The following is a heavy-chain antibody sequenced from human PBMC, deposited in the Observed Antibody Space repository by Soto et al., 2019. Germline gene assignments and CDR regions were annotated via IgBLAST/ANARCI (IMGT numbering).Heavy chain of an antibody. CDR1: GYTFTSYG. Sequence: ASVKVSCKASGYTFTSYGISWVRQAPGQGLEWMGWISAYNGNTNYAQKLQGRVTMTTDTSTSTAYMELRSLRSDDTAVYYCASYDSSGYYYYYGMDFWGQGITVTVSS. CDR2: ISAYNGNT. J-gene: IGHJ6*02. D-gene: IGHD3-22*01. V-gene: IGHV1-18*01. CDR3: ASYDSSGYYYYYGMDF.